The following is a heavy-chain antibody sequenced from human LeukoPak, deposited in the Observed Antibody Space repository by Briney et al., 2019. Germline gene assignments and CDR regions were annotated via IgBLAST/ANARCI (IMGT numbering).Heavy chain of an antibody. J-gene: IGHJ4*02. CDR1: GFTFSSYG. CDR3: ARGRTDRAFDY. V-gene: IGHV3-33*01. Sequence: PGRSLRLSCAASGFTFSSYGMHWVRQAPGKGLEWVAVIWYDGSNKYYADSVKGRFTTSRDNSKNTLYLQMNSLRAEDTAVYYCARGRTDRAFDYWGQGTLVTVSS. CDR2: IWYDGSNK. D-gene: IGHD1-14*01.